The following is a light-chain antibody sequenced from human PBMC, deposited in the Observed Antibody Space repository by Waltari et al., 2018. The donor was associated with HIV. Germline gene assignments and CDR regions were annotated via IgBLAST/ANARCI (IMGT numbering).Light chain of an antibody. J-gene: IGKJ2*01. CDR1: QDINDS. CDR2: DAS. V-gene: IGKV1-33*01. CDR3: QQYDSPRYT. Sequence: DIQMTQSPSSLSASVGDSVTITCQASQDINDSLNWYQHKPGKAPKLRMYDASNLETGVPSRFNGSGSGADFAFTISSLQPEDIATYYCQQYDSPRYTFGQGTKVEIK.